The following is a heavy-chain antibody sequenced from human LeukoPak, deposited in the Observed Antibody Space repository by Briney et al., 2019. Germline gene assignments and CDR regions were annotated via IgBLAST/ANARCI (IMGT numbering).Heavy chain of an antibody. Sequence: SETLSLTCTVSGGSISSYYWSWIRQPPGKGLEWIGYIYYSGSTNYNPSLKSRVTISVDPSKNQFSLKLSSVTAADTAVYYCARSVEGYCRGGSCYYYSYYMDVWGKGTTVTVSS. J-gene: IGHJ6*03. V-gene: IGHV4-59*01. CDR2: IYYSGST. CDR3: ARSVEGYCRGGSCYYYSYYMDV. D-gene: IGHD2-15*01. CDR1: GGSISSYY.